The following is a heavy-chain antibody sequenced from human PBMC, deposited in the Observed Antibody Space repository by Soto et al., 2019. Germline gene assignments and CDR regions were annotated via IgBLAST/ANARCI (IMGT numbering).Heavy chain of an antibody. V-gene: IGHV3-9*01. J-gene: IGHJ4*02. CDR2: ISWHSGNI. Sequence: EVQLVESGGGLVQPGRSLRLSCAASGFTFENYAMHWVRQAPGKGLEWVSGISWHSGNIGYADSVRGRFTISRDNAKNTFYLQMSSLRPEDTGLYYCAKDKLYSNDEHYFDYWGQGTLVTVSS. CDR1: GFTFENYA. D-gene: IGHD4-4*01. CDR3: AKDKLYSNDEHYFDY.